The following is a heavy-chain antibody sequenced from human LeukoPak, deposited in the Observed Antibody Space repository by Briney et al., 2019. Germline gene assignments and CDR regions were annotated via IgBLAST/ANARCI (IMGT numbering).Heavy chain of an antibody. CDR3: AREVAYSSSSLDY. Sequence: ASVKVSCKASGYTFTGYYMHWVRQAPGQGLEWMRRINPNSGGTNYAQKFQGRVTMTRDTSISTAYMELSRLRSDDTAVYYCAREVAYSSSSLDYWGQGTLVTVSS. D-gene: IGHD6-6*01. J-gene: IGHJ4*02. CDR2: INPNSGGT. V-gene: IGHV1-2*06. CDR1: GYTFTGYY.